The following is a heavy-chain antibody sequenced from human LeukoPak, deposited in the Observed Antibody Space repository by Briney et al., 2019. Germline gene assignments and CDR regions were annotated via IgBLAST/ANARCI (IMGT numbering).Heavy chain of an antibody. CDR2: IYTSGST. D-gene: IGHD5-18*01. CDR3: AAGRGYSYGQKGGYYYYYMDV. Sequence: PSETLSLTCTVAGGSISSYYWSWIRQPPGKGLGWIGYIYTSGSTNYHPSLKSRVTISVDTSKNQFSLKLSSVTAADTAVYYCAAGRGYSYGQKGGYYYYYMDVWGKGTTVTVSS. CDR1: GGSISSYY. V-gene: IGHV4-4*09. J-gene: IGHJ6*03.